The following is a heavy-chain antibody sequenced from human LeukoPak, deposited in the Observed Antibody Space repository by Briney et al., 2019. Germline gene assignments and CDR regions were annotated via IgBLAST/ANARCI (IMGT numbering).Heavy chain of an antibody. J-gene: IGHJ6*02. CDR3: ARGAGATRSFYYYGMDV. V-gene: IGHV1-2*02. D-gene: IGHD1-26*01. Sequence: GASVKVSCKASGYTFTGYYMHWVRQAPGQGLEWMGWINPNSGGTNYAQKFQGRVTMTRDTSTSTAYMELSRLRSDDTAVYYCARGAGATRSFYYYGMDVWGQGTTVTVSS. CDR2: INPNSGGT. CDR1: GYTFTGYY.